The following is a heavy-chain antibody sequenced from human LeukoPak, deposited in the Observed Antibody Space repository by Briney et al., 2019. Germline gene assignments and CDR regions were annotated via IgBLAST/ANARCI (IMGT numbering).Heavy chain of an antibody. V-gene: IGHV4-61*01. CDR3: ARNYDDSGWAFDI. Sequence: PSETLSLTCTVSGGSISSSSYYWSWIRQPPGKGLEWIGYIYYSGSTNYNPSLKSRVTMSVDTAENQFSLKLNSVTATDTAVYYCARNYDDSGWAFDIWGQGTMVTVST. D-gene: IGHD3-22*01. CDR1: GGSISSSSYY. J-gene: IGHJ3*02. CDR2: IYYSGST.